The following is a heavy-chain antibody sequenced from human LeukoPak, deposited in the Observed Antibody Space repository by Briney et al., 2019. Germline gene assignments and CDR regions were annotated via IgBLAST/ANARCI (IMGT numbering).Heavy chain of an antibody. CDR2: IIPIFGTA. D-gene: IGHD4-23*01. CDR1: GGTFSSYA. CDR3: ARNALYGGNSPYYFDY. J-gene: IGHJ4*02. Sequence: SVKVSCKASGGTFSSYAISWVRQAPGQGLEWMGGIIPIFGTANYAQKFQGRVTITTDESTSTAYMELSSLRSGDTAVYYCARNALYGGNSPYYFDYWGQGTLVTVSS. V-gene: IGHV1-69*05.